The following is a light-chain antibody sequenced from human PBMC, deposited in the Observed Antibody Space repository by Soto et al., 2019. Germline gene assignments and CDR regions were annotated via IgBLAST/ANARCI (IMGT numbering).Light chain of an antibody. V-gene: IGLV2-14*01. Sequence: QLVLTQPASVSGSPGQSITISCTGTSSDVGGYNYVSWYQQHPGKAPKLMIYDVSNRPSGVSNRFSGSKSGNTASLTISGLQVEDEADYYCNSYTSRSSTTYVFGTGTKLTVL. CDR3: NSYTSRSSTTYV. J-gene: IGLJ1*01. CDR2: DVS. CDR1: SSDVGGYNY.